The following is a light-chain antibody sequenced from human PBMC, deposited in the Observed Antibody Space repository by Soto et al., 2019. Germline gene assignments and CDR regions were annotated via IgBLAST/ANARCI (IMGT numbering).Light chain of an antibody. CDR1: SSDVGGYHY. J-gene: IGLJ1*01. V-gene: IGLV2-14*01. Sequence: QSALTQPASVSGSPGQSITISCTGTSSDVGGYHYVSWYQQHPGKAPKLMIYEVTNRPSGISNRFSGSKSGNTASLTISGLQAEDEADYYCSSYTRSSTFPWVFGTGTKLTVL. CDR3: SSYTRSSTFPWV. CDR2: EVT.